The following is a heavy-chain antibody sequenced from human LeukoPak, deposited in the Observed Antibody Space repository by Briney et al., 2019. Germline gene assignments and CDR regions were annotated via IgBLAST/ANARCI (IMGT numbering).Heavy chain of an antibody. V-gene: IGHV3-23*01. J-gene: IGHJ4*02. CDR3: AKDPGAFPYFFDS. Sequence: PGGSLRLSCAASGFTFSNFALTWVRQTPGKGLECVSAISDNGVSPYHADSVKGRFTISRDNSKNTLYLQMSSLRVEDTAVYYCAKDPGAFPYFFDSWGQGTLVSVSS. CDR2: ISDNGVSP. D-gene: IGHD4/OR15-4a*01. CDR1: GFTFSNFA.